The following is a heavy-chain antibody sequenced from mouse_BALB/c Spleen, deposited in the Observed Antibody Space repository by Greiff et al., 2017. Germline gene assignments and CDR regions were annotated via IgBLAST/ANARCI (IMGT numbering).Heavy chain of an antibody. D-gene: IGHD2-4*01. CDR1: GYTFTSYW. V-gene: IGHV1-7*01. CDR3: ARGSYYDYHYAMDY. Sequence: VQLQQSGAELAKPGASVKMSCKASGYTFTSYWMHWVKQRPGQGLEWIGYINPSTGYTEYNQKFKDKATLTADKSSSTAYMQLSSLTSEDSAVYYCARGSYYDYHYAMDYWGQGTSVTVSS. J-gene: IGHJ4*01. CDR2: INPSTGYT.